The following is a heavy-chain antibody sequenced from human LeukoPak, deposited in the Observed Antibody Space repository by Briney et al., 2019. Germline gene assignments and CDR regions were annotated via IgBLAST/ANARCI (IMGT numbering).Heavy chain of an antibody. CDR3: AKLGAPIAPSWYDY. J-gene: IGHJ4*02. Sequence: GGSLRLACAASGFTFSSYAMSWVRQAPGKGLEWVPAISGSGGSTYYADSVKGRFTISRDNSKNTLYLQMNSLRAEDTAVYYCAKLGAPIAPSWYDYWGQGTLVTVSS. CDR1: GFTFSSYA. D-gene: IGHD6-13*01. CDR2: ISGSGGST. V-gene: IGHV3-23*01.